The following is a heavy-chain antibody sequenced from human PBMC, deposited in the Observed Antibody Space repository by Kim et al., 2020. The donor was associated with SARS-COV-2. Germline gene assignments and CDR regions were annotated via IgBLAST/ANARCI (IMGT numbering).Heavy chain of an antibody. D-gene: IGHD4-17*01. CDR3: ARGNDYGYKWFDP. V-gene: IGHV3-30*03. J-gene: IGHJ5*02. CDR1: GFSSYG. Sequence: GGSLRLSCAAPGFSSYGMHWVRQAPGKGLEWVVFISSDGSDKYYADSVKGRFTISRDNSNNTLYLQMSSLRAEDTAMYYCARGNDYGYKWFDPWGQGTLV. CDR2: ISSDGSDK.